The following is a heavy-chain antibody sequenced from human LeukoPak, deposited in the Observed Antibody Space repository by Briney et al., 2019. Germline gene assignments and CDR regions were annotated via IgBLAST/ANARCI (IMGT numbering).Heavy chain of an antibody. D-gene: IGHD6-6*01. V-gene: IGHV4-39*02. CDR1: GGSISSSSYY. CDR3: ARDKGTSYLSSFDY. J-gene: IGHJ4*02. Sequence: SETLSLTCTVSGGSISSSSYYWGWIRQPPGKGLEWIGSIYYSGSTYYNPSLKSRVTISVDTSKNQFSLKLSSVTTADTAVYYCARDKGTSYLSSFDYWGQGTLVTVSS. CDR2: IYYSGST.